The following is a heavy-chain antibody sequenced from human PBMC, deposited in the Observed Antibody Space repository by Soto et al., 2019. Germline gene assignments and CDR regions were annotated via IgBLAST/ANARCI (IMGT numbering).Heavy chain of an antibody. Sequence: GGSLRLSXVVSGFTFSSHSMNWVRQAPGKGLEWVSSITTSSDSICYTDSVKGRFTLSRDDAKNSLFLQMNSLRAEDTAVYYCARSTRGFSYGKIDSWGQGTLVTVSS. D-gene: IGHD5-18*01. J-gene: IGHJ4*02. V-gene: IGHV3-21*01. CDR3: ARSTRGFSYGKIDS. CDR2: ITTSSDSI. CDR1: GFTFSSHS.